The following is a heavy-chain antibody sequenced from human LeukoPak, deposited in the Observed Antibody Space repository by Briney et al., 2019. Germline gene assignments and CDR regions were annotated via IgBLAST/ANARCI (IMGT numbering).Heavy chain of an antibody. D-gene: IGHD2-2*01. J-gene: IGHJ4*02. CDR3: ARVNCSSTSCHFDY. CDR2: IKRDGIEK. V-gene: IGHV3-7*05. CDR1: GFTFINYW. Sequence: GGLRLSCAASGFTFINYWMSWVRRAPGKGGEWVANIKRDGIEKYYLDSVKGRFTVSRDNAKNSLYLQMNTLRAEDTAVYYCARVNCSSTSCHFDYWGQGTLVTVSS.